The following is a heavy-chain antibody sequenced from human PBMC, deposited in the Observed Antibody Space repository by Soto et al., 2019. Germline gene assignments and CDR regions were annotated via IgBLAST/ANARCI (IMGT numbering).Heavy chain of an antibody. CDR1: CVSVYRGCYY. D-gene: IGHD3-3*01. CDR2: MYWSGNT. V-gene: IGHV4-61*01. Sequence: IFYILCVSVYRGCYYWSSTGQPPGAGLGLIGYMYWSGNTNYNPSLRSLDTISLDTSKNQFSLKLSSVTAADTAVYFCARTRDFWSGNDAFDIWGQGKMVT. J-gene: IGHJ3*02. CDR3: ARTRDFWSGNDAFDI.